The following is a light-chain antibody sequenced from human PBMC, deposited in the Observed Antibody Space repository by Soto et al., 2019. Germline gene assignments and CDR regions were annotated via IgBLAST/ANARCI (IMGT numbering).Light chain of an antibody. J-gene: IGKJ1*01. CDR3: QQRSNWPPWT. CDR2: DAS. Sequence: EIVLTQSPATLPLSPGERATLSCRASQSVGRYLAWYQQKPGQAPRLLIYDASNRATGIPARFSGSGSGTDFTLTISSLEPEDFAVYYCQQRSNWPPWTFGQGTKV. V-gene: IGKV3-11*01. CDR1: QSVGRY.